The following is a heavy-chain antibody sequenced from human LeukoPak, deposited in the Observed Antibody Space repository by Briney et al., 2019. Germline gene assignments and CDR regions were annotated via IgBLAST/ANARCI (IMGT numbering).Heavy chain of an antibody. J-gene: IGHJ6*03. CDR3: ARDTPYMITFGGVIAQPDYYYYMDV. CDR2: ISYDGSNK. D-gene: IGHD3-16*02. CDR1: GFTFSSYA. V-gene: IGHV3-30*04. Sequence: GRSLRLSCAASGFTFSSYAMHWVRQAPGKGLEWVAVISYDGSNKYYADSVKGRFTISRDNSKNTLYLQMNSLRAEDTAVYYCARDTPYMITFGGVIAQPDYYYYMDVWGKGTTVTVSS.